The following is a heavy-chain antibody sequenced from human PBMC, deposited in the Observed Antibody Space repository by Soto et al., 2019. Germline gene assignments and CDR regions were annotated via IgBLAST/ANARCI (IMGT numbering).Heavy chain of an antibody. CDR2: ISGSGGST. Sequence: GGSLRHSYAASGFTFSSYAMSWVRQAPGKGLEWVSAISGSGGSTYYADSVKGRFTISRDNSKNTLYLQMNSLRAEDTAVYYCAKVKAYGDLRASYYYYYGMDVWGQGTTVTVSS. J-gene: IGHJ6*02. D-gene: IGHD4-17*01. CDR1: GFTFSSYA. V-gene: IGHV3-23*01. CDR3: AKVKAYGDLRASYYYYYGMDV.